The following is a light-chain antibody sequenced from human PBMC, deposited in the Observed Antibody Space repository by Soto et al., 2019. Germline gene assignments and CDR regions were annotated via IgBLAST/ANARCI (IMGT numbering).Light chain of an antibody. CDR3: QQYNNWPFT. J-gene: IGKJ4*01. CDR2: GAS. V-gene: IGKV3-15*01. CDR1: QSVSSN. Sequence: EIVMTQSPATLSVSPGERATLSCRASQSVSSNLAWYQQKPGQAPRLLICGASTRATGIPARFSGSGSGTEFTLTISSLQSEDFAVYYCQQYNNWPFTFGGGTKVDIK.